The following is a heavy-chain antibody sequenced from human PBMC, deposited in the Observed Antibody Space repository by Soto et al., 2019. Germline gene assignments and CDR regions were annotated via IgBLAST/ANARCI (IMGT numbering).Heavy chain of an antibody. CDR2: IYGGGDT. Sequence: LRLSCAGSGFSVSTSYMSWVRQAPGKGLEWVSVIYGGGDTYHAAAVKGRFIISRDNSYNTLYLQMNSLRAEDTAMYYCARAPSLVYGLDVWGQGTTFTVPS. CDR3: ARAPSLVYGLDV. J-gene: IGHJ6*02. CDR1: GFSVSTSY. D-gene: IGHD3-9*01. V-gene: IGHV3-53*01.